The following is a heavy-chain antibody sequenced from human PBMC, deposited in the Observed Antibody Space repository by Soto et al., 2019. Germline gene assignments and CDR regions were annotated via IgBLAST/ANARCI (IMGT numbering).Heavy chain of an antibody. Sequence: QVQLVQSGAEVKKPGASVKVSCKASGYTFTSYGIIWVRQAPGQGLEWMGWISADNGNRNYAQKFQGRVTMTTDTSANTAYMDLRSLRSDDTAVYYCARGKDDFWSGYLDNWGQGTLVTVPS. J-gene: IGHJ4*02. CDR1: GYTFTSYG. V-gene: IGHV1-18*01. CDR3: ARGKDDFWSGYLDN. D-gene: IGHD3-3*01. CDR2: ISADNGNR.